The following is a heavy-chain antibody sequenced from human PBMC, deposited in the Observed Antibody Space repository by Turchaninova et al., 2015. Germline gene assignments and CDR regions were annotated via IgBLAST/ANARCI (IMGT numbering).Heavy chain of an antibody. CDR3: ARHQTNNYGSGSPFDY. CDR2: FDHCGSN. V-gene: IGHV4-38-2*01. J-gene: IGHJ4*02. CDR1: XYSNSSAYY. Sequence: QVQLQEXXXGLXXPSETLSLXCXVSXYSNSSAYYWSWIRLPPGKGLEWIASFDHCGSNQYNPSHKSRITISPDTSKNQFSLKLSSVTAADTAVYYCARHQTNNYGSGSPFDYWGQGTLVTVSS. D-gene: IGHD3-10*01.